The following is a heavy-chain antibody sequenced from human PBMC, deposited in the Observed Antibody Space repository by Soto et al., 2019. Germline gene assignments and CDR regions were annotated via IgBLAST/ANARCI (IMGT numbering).Heavy chain of an antibody. V-gene: IGHV3-21*01. D-gene: IGHD2-15*01. CDR2: IDTTSSYI. J-gene: IGHJ4*02. CDR3: ARDVGYCSGGSCYPFSNYFDY. Sequence: GGSLRLSCVASGFTFSFYTMDWVRQAPGKGLEWVSSIDTTSSYIYYADSVKGRLTISRDNSKDTLYLQMNSLRAEDTAVYYCARDVGYCSGGSCYPFSNYFDYWGQGTLVTVSS. CDR1: GFTFSFYT.